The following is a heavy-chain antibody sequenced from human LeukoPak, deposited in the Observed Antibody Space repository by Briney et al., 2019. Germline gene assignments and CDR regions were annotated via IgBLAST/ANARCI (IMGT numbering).Heavy chain of an antibody. Sequence: SETLSLTCTVAGYSISGGYYWGWIRQPPGKGLKGIGSISHSGSTYYNPSLKSLVTISVDTSKNQFSLKLSSVTAADTAVYYCARDPRGYSSSSSGNTFDYWGQGTLVTVSS. CDR1: GYSISGGYY. D-gene: IGHD6-6*01. J-gene: IGHJ4*02. CDR3: ARDPRGYSSSSSGNTFDY. CDR2: ISHSGST. V-gene: IGHV4-38-2*02.